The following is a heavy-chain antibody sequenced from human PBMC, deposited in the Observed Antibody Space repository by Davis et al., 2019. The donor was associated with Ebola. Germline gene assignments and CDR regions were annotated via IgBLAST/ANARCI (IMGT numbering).Heavy chain of an antibody. Sequence: GGSLRLSCTASGFTFGDYAMNWVRQAPGKGLEWVSSISSSSSYIYYADSVKGRFTISRDNAKNSLYLQMNSLHQGPIGLPPGTLLQEHLWG. CDR2: ISSSSSYI. V-gene: IGHV3-21*01. J-gene: IGHJ6*01. CDR1: GFTFGDYA. CDR3: TLLQEHL.